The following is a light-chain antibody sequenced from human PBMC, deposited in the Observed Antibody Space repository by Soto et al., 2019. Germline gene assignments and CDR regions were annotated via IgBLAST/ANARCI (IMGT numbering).Light chain of an antibody. J-gene: IGKJ2*01. CDR3: LQYNDWPPKQYT. Sequence: EIVMTQSPATLSVSPGERVTLSCRASRSVSSDLAWYQHKPGQAPRLLIYGASTRATGTPARFSGSGSGTEFSLSISSLQSEDFAVYYCLQYNDWPPKQYTFGQGTKLEIK. CDR2: GAS. CDR1: RSVSSD. V-gene: IGKV3-15*01.